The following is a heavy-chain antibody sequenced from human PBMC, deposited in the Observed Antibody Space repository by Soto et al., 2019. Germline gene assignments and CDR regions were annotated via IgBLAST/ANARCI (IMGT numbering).Heavy chain of an antibody. V-gene: IGHV1-69*06. D-gene: IGHD2-15*01. J-gene: IGHJ5*02. Sequence: QVQLVQSGAEVKKPGSSVKVSCKASGGTFSSYTFSWVRQAPGQGLEWMGGIIPIFGTPNYAQKFQGRVTISADKSTSTVYMELSSLRSEDTAVYYCARGVECRGYCINKRTWFDPWGQGTLVTVSS. CDR1: GGTFSSYT. CDR3: ARGVECRGYCINKRTWFDP. CDR2: IIPIFGTP.